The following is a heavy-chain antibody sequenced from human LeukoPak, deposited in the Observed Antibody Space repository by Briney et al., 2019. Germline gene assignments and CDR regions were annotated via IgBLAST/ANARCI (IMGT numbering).Heavy chain of an antibody. Sequence: AGGSLRLSCAASGFTFSSYAMHWVRQAPDKGLEWVAVISYDGSNKYYADSVKGRFTISRDNSKNTLYLQMNSLRAEDTAVYYCARDREGSDYWGQGTLVTVSS. J-gene: IGHJ4*02. D-gene: IGHD1-26*01. CDR2: ISYDGSNK. CDR3: ARDREGSDY. V-gene: IGHV3-30-3*01. CDR1: GFTFSSYA.